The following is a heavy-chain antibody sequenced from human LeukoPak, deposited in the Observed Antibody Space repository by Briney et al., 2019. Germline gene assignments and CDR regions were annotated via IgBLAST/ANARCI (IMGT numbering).Heavy chain of an antibody. D-gene: IGHD4-11*01. V-gene: IGHV4-59*12. Sequence: SETLSLTCTVSGGSISSYYWSWIRQPPGKGLEWIGYIYYSGSTNYNPSLKSRVTISVDTSKNQFSLKLSSVTAADTAVYYCAVATVSPAFDYWGQGTLVTVSS. CDR1: GGSISSYY. CDR3: AVATVSPAFDY. CDR2: IYYSGST. J-gene: IGHJ4*02.